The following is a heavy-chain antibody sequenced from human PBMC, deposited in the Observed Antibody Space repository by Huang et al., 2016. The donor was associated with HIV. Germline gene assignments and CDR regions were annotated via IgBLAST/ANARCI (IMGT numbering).Heavy chain of an antibody. D-gene: IGHD3-3*01. CDR1: GFTFRQDA. CDR3: VKDSPGVITIFGGDV. V-gene: IGHV3-30*18. J-gene: IGHJ6*02. Sequence: QVQLVESGGGVVQPGRSLRLSCAASGFTFRQDAMHWVRQAPVKGMEWVALISYDGSEKYFGDSVKGRFTISRDNSKNMLYLQMNSLRPDDSAMYYCVKDSPGVITIFGGDVWGQGTTVTVSS. CDR2: ISYDGSEK.